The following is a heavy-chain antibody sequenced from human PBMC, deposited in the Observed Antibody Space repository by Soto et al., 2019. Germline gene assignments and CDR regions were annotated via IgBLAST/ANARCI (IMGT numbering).Heavy chain of an antibody. V-gene: IGHV3-23*01. D-gene: IGHD2-8*01. CDR3: AKIEMGWFAH. CDR2: ISGSGGHT. J-gene: IGHJ5*02. CDR1: GFSFFSYA. Sequence: EVQLLESGGHVVQPGESLRLSCTGSGFSFFSYAMSWVRQAPGKGLEWVSTISGSGGHTYYADSVKGRFVVSRDNDKKTVYLHMSSLTGEDTAVYFCAKIEMGWFAHWGQGTQVTVSS.